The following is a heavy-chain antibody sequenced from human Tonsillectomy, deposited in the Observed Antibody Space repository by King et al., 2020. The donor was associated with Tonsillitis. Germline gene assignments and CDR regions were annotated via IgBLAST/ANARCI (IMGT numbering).Heavy chain of an antibody. J-gene: IGHJ6*02. CDR1: GFTFSTYA. Sequence: VQLVESGGGVVQPGRSLRLSCAASGFTFSTYAMHWVRQAPGKGLEWVAVISYDATHKYYADSVKGRFTISRDNSKNTLHLQMNSLRTEDTAVYYCASAHPYCSGDSCYAYYYYPMDVWGQGTTVTVSS. V-gene: IGHV3-30*04. CDR3: ASAHPYCSGDSCYAYYYYPMDV. D-gene: IGHD2-15*01. CDR2: ISYDATHK.